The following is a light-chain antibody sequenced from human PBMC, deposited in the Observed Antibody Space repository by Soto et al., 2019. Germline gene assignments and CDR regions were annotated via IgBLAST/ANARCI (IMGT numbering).Light chain of an antibody. CDR3: QQYNNWPPWT. CDR1: QSVRSN. Sequence: EIVMPQSPVPLSVSPGERATLSCRASQSVRSNLAWYQQKPGQAPRLLMYDASTRATGIPARFSGSGSGTEFTLTISSLQSEDFAVYYCQQYNNWPPWTFGQGTKVDIK. V-gene: IGKV3-15*01. CDR2: DAS. J-gene: IGKJ1*01.